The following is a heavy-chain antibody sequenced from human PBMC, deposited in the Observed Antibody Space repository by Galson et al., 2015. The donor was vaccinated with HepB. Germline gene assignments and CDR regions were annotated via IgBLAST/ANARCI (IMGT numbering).Heavy chain of an antibody. CDR1: GYTFTSYI. CDR3: ARDRYYGDDSYYFDY. D-gene: IGHD4-17*01. V-gene: IGHV7-4-1*01. J-gene: IGHJ4*02. Sequence: SVKVSCKASGYTFTSYILNWVRQAPGEGPEWLGCINTYTGNPRYAHGFTGRFVFFLDTSVSTAYLQIDSLKAEDTAVYYCARDRYYGDDSYYFDYWGQGTLVTVSS. CDR2: INTYTGNP.